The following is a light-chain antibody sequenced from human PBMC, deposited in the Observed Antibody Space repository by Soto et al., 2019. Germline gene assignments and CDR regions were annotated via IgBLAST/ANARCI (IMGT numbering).Light chain of an antibody. CDR3: QALDSTSAPDV. J-gene: IGLJ1*01. V-gene: IGLV3-21*02. Sequence: SSGLTQPASVPVAPGQTARISCEGDNIGSKSVYWHQQKPGQAPVMVVYDDRDRPSGIPERFSGSNSGNTDTLTINRVEDGDEADYYCQALDSTSAPDVLGTGTKVTVL. CDR2: DDR. CDR1: NIGSKS.